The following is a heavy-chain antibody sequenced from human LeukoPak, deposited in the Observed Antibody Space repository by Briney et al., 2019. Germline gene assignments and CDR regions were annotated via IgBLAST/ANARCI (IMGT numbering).Heavy chain of an antibody. CDR1: GGSISSYY. J-gene: IGHJ5*02. CDR2: IYTSGST. Sequence: SETLSLTCTVSGGSISSYYWSWIRQPAGKGLVWIGRIYTSGSTNYNPSLKSRVTMSVDTSKNQFSLKLSSVTAADTAVYYCARWVLIAAAPGWFDPWGQGTLVTVSS. V-gene: IGHV4-4*07. D-gene: IGHD6-13*01. CDR3: ARWVLIAAAPGWFDP.